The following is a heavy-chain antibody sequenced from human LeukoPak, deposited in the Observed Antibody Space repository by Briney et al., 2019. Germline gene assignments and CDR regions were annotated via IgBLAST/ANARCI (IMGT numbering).Heavy chain of an antibody. CDR1: GVSTTNGIYY. J-gene: IGHJ6*03. Sequence: SETLSLTCTVSGVSTTNGIYYWAWIRQPPGKGLEWIGEINHSGSTNYNPSLKSRVTISVDTSKNQFSLKLSSVTAADTAVYYCASRRSSQSRYYYSYVDVWGKGTTVTVSS. CDR2: INHSGST. D-gene: IGHD6-13*01. CDR3: ASRRSSQSRYYYSYVDV. V-gene: IGHV4-39*07.